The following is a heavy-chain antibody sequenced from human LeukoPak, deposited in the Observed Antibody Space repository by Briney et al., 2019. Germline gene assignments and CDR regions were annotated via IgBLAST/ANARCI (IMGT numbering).Heavy chain of an antibody. J-gene: IGHJ6*02. Sequence: PGGSLRLSCAASGFTFSDYYMSWIRQAPGKGLEWVSYISSSGSTIYYADSVKGRLTISRDNAKNSLYLQMNSLRAEDTAVYYCARDGRDQGFTAMARGYYYYGMDVWGQGTTVTVSS. CDR2: ISSSGSTI. V-gene: IGHV3-11*01. CDR1: GFTFSDYY. CDR3: ARDGRDQGFTAMARGYYYYGMDV. D-gene: IGHD5-18*01.